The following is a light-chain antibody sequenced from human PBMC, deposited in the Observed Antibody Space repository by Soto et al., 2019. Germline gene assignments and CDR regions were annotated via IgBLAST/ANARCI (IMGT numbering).Light chain of an antibody. CDR1: SSDVGYYNY. Sequence: QSVLTQPRSVSGSPGQSVTISCTGTSSDVGYYNYVSWYQQHPGKAPKLMIYDVSKRPSGVPDRFSGSKSGNTASLTISGLQAEDEADYYCCSYAGSYTEVFGGGTKVTVL. CDR2: DVS. V-gene: IGLV2-11*01. CDR3: CSYAGSYTEV. J-gene: IGLJ2*01.